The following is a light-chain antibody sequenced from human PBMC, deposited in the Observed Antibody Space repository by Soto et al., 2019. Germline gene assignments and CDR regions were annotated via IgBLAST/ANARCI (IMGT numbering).Light chain of an antibody. CDR3: TSYGGANTLV. CDR1: SRDVGGYNY. V-gene: IGLV2-8*01. Sequence: QSALTQPPSASGSPGQSVTISCTGTSRDVGGYNYVSWYQQHLGKAPKLMIFEVSARPSGVPERFSGSKSGNTASLIVSGLQAEDEADYYCTSYGGANTLVFGGGTQLTVL. J-gene: IGLJ2*01. CDR2: EVS.